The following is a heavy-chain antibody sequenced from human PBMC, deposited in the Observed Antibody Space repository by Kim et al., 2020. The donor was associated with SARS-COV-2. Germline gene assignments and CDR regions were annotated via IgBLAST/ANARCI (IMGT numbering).Heavy chain of an antibody. J-gene: IGHJ4*02. D-gene: IGHD5-12*01. V-gene: IGHV4-59*09. Sequence: NPSLKSRVTISVDTSKNQFSLKLSSVTAADTAVYYCARGGYSGYDFSFDYWGQGTLVTVSS. CDR3: ARGGYSGYDFSFDY.